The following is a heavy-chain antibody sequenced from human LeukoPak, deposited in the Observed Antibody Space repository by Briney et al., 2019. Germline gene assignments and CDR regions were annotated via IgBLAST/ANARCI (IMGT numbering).Heavy chain of an antibody. CDR3: AKDYYIVVVVAAWGMDV. Sequence: GGSLRLSCAASGFTFSSYAMSWVRQAPRKGLEWVSAISGSGGSTYYADSVKGRFTISRDNSKNTLYLQMNSLRAEDTAVYYCAKDYYIVVVVAAWGMDVWGQGTTVTVSS. D-gene: IGHD2-15*01. CDR2: ISGSGGST. CDR1: GFTFSSYA. V-gene: IGHV3-23*01. J-gene: IGHJ6*02.